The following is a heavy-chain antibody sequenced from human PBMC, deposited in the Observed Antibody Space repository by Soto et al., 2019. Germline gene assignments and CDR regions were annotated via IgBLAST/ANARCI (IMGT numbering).Heavy chain of an antibody. CDR1: GFSLSTSGVG. J-gene: IGHJ3*02. D-gene: IGHD1-7*01. V-gene: IGHV2-5*01. CDR2: IYWNDDK. CDR3: AHSRYNWNWADAFDI. Sequence: SGPTVNPTQTLTLTCTFSGFSLSTSGVGVGWIRQPPGKALEWLALIYWNDDKRYSPSLKSRLTITKDTSKNQVVLTMTNMDPVDTATYYCAHSRYNWNWADAFDIWGQGTMVTVSS.